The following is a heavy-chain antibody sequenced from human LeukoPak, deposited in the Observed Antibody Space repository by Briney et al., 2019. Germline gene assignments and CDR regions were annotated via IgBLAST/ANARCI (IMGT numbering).Heavy chain of an antibody. CDR2: IYTSGST. J-gene: IGHJ5*02. D-gene: IGHD2-2*01. CDR1: GGSISSGSYY. CDR3: ARDRGVVPAAIPWFDP. V-gene: IGHV4-61*02. Sequence: TLSLTCTVSGGSISSGSYYWSWIRQPAGKGLEWIGRIYTSGSTNYNPSLKSRVTISVDTSKNQFSLKLSSVTAADTAVYYCARDRGVVPAAIPWFDPWGQGTLVTVSS.